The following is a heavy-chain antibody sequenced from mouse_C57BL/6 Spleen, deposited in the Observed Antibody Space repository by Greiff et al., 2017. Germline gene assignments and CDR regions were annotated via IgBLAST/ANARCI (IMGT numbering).Heavy chain of an antibody. J-gene: IGHJ1*03. D-gene: IGHD2-5*01. V-gene: IGHV1-82*01. Sequence: QVQLQQSGPELVKPGASVKISCKASGYAFSSSWMNWVKQRPGKGLEWIGRIYPGDGDTNYNGKFKGKATLTADKSSSTAYMQLSSLTSEDSAVYFCARADDSNFGLDVWGTGTTVTVSS. CDR2: IYPGDGDT. CDR1: GYAFSSSW. CDR3: ARADDSNFGLDV.